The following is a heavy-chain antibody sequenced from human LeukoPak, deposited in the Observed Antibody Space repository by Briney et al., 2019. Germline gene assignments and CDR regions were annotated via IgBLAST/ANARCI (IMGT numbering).Heavy chain of an antibody. Sequence: SETLFLTCAVHVGSFSGYYWSWIRQPPGKGLEWIGEINHRGSTSYNPSLKSRVTISVDTSKNQFSLKLSSVTAADTAVYYCAIGNDPYSPYDAFDIWGQGTMVTVSS. J-gene: IGHJ3*02. CDR1: VGSFSGYY. CDR3: AIGNDPYSPYDAFDI. D-gene: IGHD2-21*01. V-gene: IGHV4-34*01. CDR2: INHRGST.